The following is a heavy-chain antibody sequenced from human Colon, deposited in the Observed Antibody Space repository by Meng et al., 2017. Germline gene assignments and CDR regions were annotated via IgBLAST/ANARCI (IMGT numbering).Heavy chain of an antibody. CDR1: TYTFAGSY. CDR2: INPYRCGA. CDR3: AREGLVGDLRYFDL. J-gene: IGHJ2*01. D-gene: IGHD3-16*01. V-gene: IGHV1-2*06. Sequence: VQLVQSGDDVKVPGALCKAPCNASTYTFAGSYMHWVRQAPGQGLRWIGRINPYRCGANYSQKFQRRDIRPKDTSISTAYMELSRLRSDDTAVYYCAREGLVGDLRYFDLWGRGTLVTVSS.